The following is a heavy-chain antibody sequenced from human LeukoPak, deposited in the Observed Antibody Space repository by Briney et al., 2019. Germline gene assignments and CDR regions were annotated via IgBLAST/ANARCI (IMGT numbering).Heavy chain of an antibody. CDR3: ASGEYYYDSSGYFDY. V-gene: IGHV4-34*01. CDR1: GGSFSGYY. D-gene: IGHD3-22*01. Sequence: SETLSLTCAVYGGSFSGYYWSWIRQPPGKGLEWIGEINHSGSTNYNPSLKSRVTISVDTSKNQFSLKLSSVTAADTAVYYCASGEYYYDSSGYFDYWGQGTLVTVSS. J-gene: IGHJ4*02. CDR2: INHSGST.